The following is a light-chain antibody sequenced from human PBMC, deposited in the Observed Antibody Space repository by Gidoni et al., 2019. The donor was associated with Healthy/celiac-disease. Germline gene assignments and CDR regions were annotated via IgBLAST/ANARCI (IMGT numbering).Light chain of an antibody. V-gene: IGKV4-1*01. CDR2: WAS. J-gene: IGKJ2*01. CDR1: QSILYSSNHKNY. Sequence: DIVMTQSPDSLAVSLSERATINCKSSQSILYSSNHKNYLAWYQQKPGQSPKLLIYWASTRESGVPDRFSGSGSGTDFTLTITSLQAEDVAVYYCQQSYTTPYTFGQGTKLEIK. CDR3: QQSYTTPYT.